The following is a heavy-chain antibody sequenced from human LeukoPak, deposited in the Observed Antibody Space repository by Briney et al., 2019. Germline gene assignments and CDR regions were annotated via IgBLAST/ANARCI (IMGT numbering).Heavy chain of an antibody. CDR3: AREEYCSGGSCSGAFDY. D-gene: IGHD2-15*01. J-gene: IGHJ4*02. CDR2: ISYDGSNK. Sequence: GGSLRLSCVASGFTFSSYAMHWVRQAPGKGLEWVAVISYDGSNKYYADSVKGRFTISRDNSKNTLYLQMNSLRAEDTAVYYCAREEYCSGGSCSGAFDYWGQGTLVTVSS. V-gene: IGHV3-30*04. CDR1: GFTFSSYA.